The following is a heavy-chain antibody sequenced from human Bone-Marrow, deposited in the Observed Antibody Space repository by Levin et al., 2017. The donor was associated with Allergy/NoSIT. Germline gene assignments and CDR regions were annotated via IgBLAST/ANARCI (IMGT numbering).Heavy chain of an antibody. Sequence: LSLTCAASGFTFSSSSMTWVRQAPGKGLEWVSYISPASSTIYYADSVKGRFTISRDNAKNSLYLQMNSLTDEDTAVYYCATEGSSSWYNWFDPWGQGILVTVSS. CDR2: ISPASSTI. J-gene: IGHJ5*02. D-gene: IGHD6-13*01. CDR3: ATEGSSSWYNWFDP. CDR1: GFTFSSSS. V-gene: IGHV3-48*02.